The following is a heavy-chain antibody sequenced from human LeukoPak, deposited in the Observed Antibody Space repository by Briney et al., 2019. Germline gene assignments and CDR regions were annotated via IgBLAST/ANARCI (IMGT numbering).Heavy chain of an antibody. Sequence: GGSLRLSCAASGLTFSYYGIHWVRQAPGKGLEWVAVISYDGLNKNYADSVKGRFTISRDNSKNTLYLQMNSLRVEDTAVYYCAKGVRSGYDRLDFWGQGTLITVSS. J-gene: IGHJ4*02. CDR3: AKGVRSGYDRLDF. CDR2: ISYDGLNK. D-gene: IGHD5-12*01. V-gene: IGHV3-30*18. CDR1: GLTFSYYG.